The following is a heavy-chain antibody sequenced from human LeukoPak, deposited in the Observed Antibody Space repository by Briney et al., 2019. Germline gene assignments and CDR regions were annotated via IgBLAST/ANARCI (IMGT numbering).Heavy chain of an antibody. CDR2: ISYDGSNK. CDR3: AKLAQVVAATTDFDY. J-gene: IGHJ4*02. V-gene: IGHV3-30*18. CDR1: GFTFSSYG. Sequence: GGSLRLSCAASGFTFSSYGMHWVRQAPGKGLEWVAVISYDGSNKYYADSVKGRFTIPRDNSKNTLYLQMNSLRAEDTAVYYCAKLAQVVAATTDFDYWGQGTLVTVSS. D-gene: IGHD2-15*01.